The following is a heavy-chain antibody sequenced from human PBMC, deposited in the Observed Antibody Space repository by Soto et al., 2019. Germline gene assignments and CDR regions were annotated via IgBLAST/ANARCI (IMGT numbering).Heavy chain of an antibody. CDR1: GGSICSSSYY. Sequence: AERRSGKWSVSGGSICSSSYYCGWIGQPPGKGLEWIGSIYYSGSTYYNPSLKSRVTISVDTPKNQFSLKLSSVTAADTAVYYCASLPGATGWFDPWGQGTLVTVSS. CDR3: ASLPGATGWFDP. V-gene: IGHV4-39*01. CDR2: IYYSGST. D-gene: IGHD1-26*01. J-gene: IGHJ5*02.